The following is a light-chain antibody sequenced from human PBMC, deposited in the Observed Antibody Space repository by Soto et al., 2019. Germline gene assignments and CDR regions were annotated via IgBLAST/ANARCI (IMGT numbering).Light chain of an antibody. Sequence: QSVLTQPPSLSGAPGQRVTISCTVSSSNIGAGYDVHWYQQLPGTAPKLLIYGNSNRPSGVPDRFAGSKSGTSASLAITGLQAEDEADYYCQSYDSSLSGSVFGGGTKLTVL. CDR3: QSYDSSLSGSV. J-gene: IGLJ3*02. V-gene: IGLV1-40*01. CDR2: GNS. CDR1: SSNIGAGYD.